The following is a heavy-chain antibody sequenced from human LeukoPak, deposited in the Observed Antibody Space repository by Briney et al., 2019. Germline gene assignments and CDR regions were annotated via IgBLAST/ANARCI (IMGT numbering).Heavy chain of an antibody. Sequence: SVKVSCKASGGTFSSYAISWVRQAPGQGLEWMGGIFPIFGTANYAQKFQGRVMITADESTSTAYMELSSLRSEDTAVYYCAVTTVTLNTWFDPWGQGTLVTVSS. V-gene: IGHV1-69*13. CDR1: GGTFSSYA. D-gene: IGHD4-17*01. CDR2: IFPIFGTA. CDR3: AVTTVTLNTWFDP. J-gene: IGHJ5*02.